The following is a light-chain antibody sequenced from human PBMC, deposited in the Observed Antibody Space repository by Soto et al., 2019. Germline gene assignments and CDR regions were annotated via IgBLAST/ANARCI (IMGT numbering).Light chain of an antibody. CDR2: SNN. J-gene: IGLJ2*01. CDR3: AAWDDSLNGPV. CDR1: SSNIGSNT. V-gene: IGLV1-44*01. Sequence: QSVLTQPPSASGTPGQRVTISCSGTSSNIGSNTVNWYQQLPRTAPKVLIYSNNQRPSGVADRFSGSNSGTSASLAISGLQSEDEADYYCAAWDDSLNGPVFGGGTQLTVL.